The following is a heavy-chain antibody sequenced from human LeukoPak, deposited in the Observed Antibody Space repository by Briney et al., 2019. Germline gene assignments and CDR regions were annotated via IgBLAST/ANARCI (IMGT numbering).Heavy chain of an antibody. J-gene: IGHJ6*02. CDR1: GYSFSSYW. CDR2: IYPDDSET. D-gene: IGHD6-19*01. Sequence: GESLKISCKVSGYSFSSYWVGWVRQMPGRGLEWMGIIYPDDSETRDSPSFQGQVIISADKSISTAYLQWNSLKASDTAMYYCARHLPLRTVAVAGGVNYYYYGMDVWGQGTTVTVSS. CDR3: ARHLPLRTVAVAGGVNYYYYGMDV. V-gene: IGHV5-51*01.